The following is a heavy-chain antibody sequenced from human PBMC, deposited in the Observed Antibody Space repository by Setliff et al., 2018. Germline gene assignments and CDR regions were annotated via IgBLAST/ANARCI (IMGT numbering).Heavy chain of an antibody. CDR3: ARAGVAAASRKGLLDY. Sequence: ASVKVSCKATGYTLSRHYMHWVRQAPGQGLEWMGIINPGGGSASIVQEFQGRVTMTSDTSTSTVYMDLSGLTSEDTAVYFCARAGVAAASRKGLLDYWGQGTLVTVSS. J-gene: IGHJ4*02. CDR1: GYTLSRHY. CDR2: INPGGGSA. V-gene: IGHV1-46*01. D-gene: IGHD6-13*01.